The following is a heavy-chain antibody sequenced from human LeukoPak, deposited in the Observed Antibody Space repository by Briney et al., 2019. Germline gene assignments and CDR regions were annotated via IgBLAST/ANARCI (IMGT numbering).Heavy chain of an antibody. Sequence: GGSLRLSCAASAFTFSTHGMYWVRQAPGKGLEWVAVIWYDGSNKYYADSVKGRFTISRDNSKNTVSLQMNSLRAEDTAVYYCARAAHGSEAAHYGLDVWGQGTTVTVSS. CDR3: ARAAHGSEAAHYGLDV. V-gene: IGHV3-33*01. J-gene: IGHJ6*02. D-gene: IGHD3-10*01. CDR1: AFTFSTHG. CDR2: IWYDGSNK.